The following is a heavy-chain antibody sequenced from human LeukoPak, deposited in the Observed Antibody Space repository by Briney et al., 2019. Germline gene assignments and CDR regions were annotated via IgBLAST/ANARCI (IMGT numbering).Heavy chain of an antibody. D-gene: IGHD3-10*01. CDR1: GFTFSSYS. V-gene: IGHV3-21*01. CDR2: ISSSSNYI. Sequence: GGSLRLSCAASGFTFSSYSMNWVRQAPGKGLEWVSSISSSSNYIYYADSVKGRFTISRDNAKNSLYLQMNSLRAEDTAVYYCARDFHSGVRGVILKYFDYWGQGTLVTVSS. CDR3: ARDFHSGVRGVILKYFDY. J-gene: IGHJ4*02.